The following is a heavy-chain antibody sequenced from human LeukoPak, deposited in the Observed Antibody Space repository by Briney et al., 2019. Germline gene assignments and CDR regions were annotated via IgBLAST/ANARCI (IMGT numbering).Heavy chain of an antibody. CDR1: GFTFSSYA. CDR3: ARDRDLTSPLIQWELLFDP. J-gene: IGHJ5*02. CDR2: ISGSGGST. D-gene: IGHD1-26*01. V-gene: IGHV3-23*01. Sequence: GGSLRLSCAASGFTFSSYAMSWVRQAPGKGLEWVSAISGSGGSTYYADSVKGRFTISRDNSKNTLYLQMNSLRAEDTAVYYCARDRDLTSPLIQWELLFDPWGQGTLVTVSS.